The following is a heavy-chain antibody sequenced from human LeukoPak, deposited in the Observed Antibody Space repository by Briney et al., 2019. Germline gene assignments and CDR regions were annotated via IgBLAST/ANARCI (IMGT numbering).Heavy chain of an antibody. CDR1: GDSISSTTYY. V-gene: IGHV4-39*07. CDR3: ARGGIHYYYYMDV. CDR2: IYSSGST. J-gene: IGHJ6*03. Sequence: SETLSLTCTVSGDSISSTTYYWGWIRQPPGKGLEWIGSIYSSGSTNYNPSLKSRVTISVDTSKNQFSLKLSSVTAADTAVYYCARGGIHYYYYMDVWGKGTTVTISS. D-gene: IGHD3-16*01.